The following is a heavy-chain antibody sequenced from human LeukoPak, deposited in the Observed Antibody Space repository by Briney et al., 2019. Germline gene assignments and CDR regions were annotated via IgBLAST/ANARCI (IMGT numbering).Heavy chain of an antibody. V-gene: IGHV4-30-2*01. CDR1: GGSISSGGYS. D-gene: IGHD3-22*01. CDR3: ARGPEYYDSGGYYLGWYFDL. J-gene: IGHJ2*01. CDR2: IYHSGST. Sequence: PSQTLSLTCAVSGGSISSGGYSWSWIRQPPGKGLEWIGYIYHSGSTYYNPSLKSRVTISVDRSKNQFSLKLSSVTAADTAVYYCARGPEYYDSGGYYLGWYFDLWGRGTLVTVSS.